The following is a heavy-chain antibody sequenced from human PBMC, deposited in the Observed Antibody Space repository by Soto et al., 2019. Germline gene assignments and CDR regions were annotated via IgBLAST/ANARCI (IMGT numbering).Heavy chain of an antibody. Sequence: QVQLVQSGAEVKRPGASVKLSCKASGYTFTKYAIHWVRQAPGQGLEWMGWINAGSGNTKYSQKFQGGVTTTRDTSASTAYMELSSLGSEDTAVYYCARGEGYCSGGICYRWFDPWGQGSLVTVSS. CDR3: ARGEGYCSGGICYRWFDP. V-gene: IGHV1-3*01. J-gene: IGHJ5*02. D-gene: IGHD2-15*01. CDR2: INAGSGNT. CDR1: GYTFTKYA.